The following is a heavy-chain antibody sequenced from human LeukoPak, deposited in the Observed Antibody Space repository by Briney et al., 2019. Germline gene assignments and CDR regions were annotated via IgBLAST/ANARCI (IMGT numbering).Heavy chain of an antibody. CDR3: ARVIPHSGREGFYFDY. D-gene: IGHD5-12*01. Sequence: GGSLRLSCAASGFTFSSYGMHWVRQAPGKGLEWVAVISYDGSNKYYADSVKGRFTISRDNSKNTLYLQMNSLRAEDTAVYYCARVIPHSGREGFYFDYWGQGTLVTVSS. J-gene: IGHJ4*02. V-gene: IGHV3-30*03. CDR1: GFTFSSYG. CDR2: ISYDGSNK.